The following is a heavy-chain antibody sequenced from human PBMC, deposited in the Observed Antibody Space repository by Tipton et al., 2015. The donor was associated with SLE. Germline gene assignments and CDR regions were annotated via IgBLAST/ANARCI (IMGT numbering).Heavy chain of an antibody. D-gene: IGHD6-13*01. J-gene: IGHJ4*02. CDR2: INGDDSIT. CDR3: ARDLYSSSPRGSFDY. CDR1: GFTFSNYW. V-gene: IGHV3-74*01. Sequence: SLRLSCAASGFTFSNYWMHWVRQAPGKGLVWVSRINGDDSITSYADSVKGRFTISRDNAKNTLYLQMNSLRAEATAVYYCARDLYSSSPRGSFDYWGQGTLVTVSS.